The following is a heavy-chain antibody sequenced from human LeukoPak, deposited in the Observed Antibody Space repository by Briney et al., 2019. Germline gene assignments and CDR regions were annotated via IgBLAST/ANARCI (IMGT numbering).Heavy chain of an antibody. CDR2: IRSSGNNA. V-gene: IGHV3-23*01. D-gene: IGHD5-24*01. Sequence: GRSLVLSCSTYGFTIRGVAMTWDSQAPGQGLEWVSLIRSSGNNAYYADSMKGRFTISRDNSKNTLSLQMNCLRVEDTAIYDCAKDIQLSTWGLGRMVTVSS. J-gene: IGHJ3*01. CDR3: AKDIQLST. CDR1: GFTIRGVA.